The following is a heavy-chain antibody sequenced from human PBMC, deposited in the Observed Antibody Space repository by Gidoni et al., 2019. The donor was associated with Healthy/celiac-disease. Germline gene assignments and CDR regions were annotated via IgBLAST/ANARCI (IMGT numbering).Heavy chain of an antibody. Sequence: AASGFTFSSYAMSWVRQAPGKVLEWVSAISGSGGSTYYADSVKGRFTISRDNSKNTLYRQMNSLRAEDTAVYYCAKDSGSSGWYLVSYWYFDLWGRGTLVTVSS. CDR2: ISGSGGST. V-gene: IGHV3-23*01. CDR3: AKDSGSSGWYLVSYWYFDL. D-gene: IGHD6-19*01. J-gene: IGHJ2*01. CDR1: GFTFSSYA.